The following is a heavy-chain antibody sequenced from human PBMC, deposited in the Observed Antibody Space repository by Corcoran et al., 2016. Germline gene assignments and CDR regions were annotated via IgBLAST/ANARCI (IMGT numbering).Heavy chain of an antibody. V-gene: IGHV3-15*07. J-gene: IGHJ6*02. CDR3: TTDPGVVAALYYYYYYGMYV. CDR1: GFTYSNAW. CDR2: IKSKTDGGTA. Sequence: EVQVVESGGGLVKPGGSLRLSCAASGFTYSNAWMHWVRQAPGKRQEWVGRIKSKTDGGTADYAAPVKGRFTISRDDSKNTLYLQMKSLKYEGAAVYYCTTDPGVVAALYYYYYYGMYVWGHGTTVTVSS. D-gene: IGHD2-15*01.